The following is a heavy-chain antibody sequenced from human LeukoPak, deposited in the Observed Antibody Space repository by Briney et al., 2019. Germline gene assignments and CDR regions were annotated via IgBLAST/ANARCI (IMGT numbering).Heavy chain of an antibody. V-gene: IGHV4-34*01. CDR3: ARGLLERRDYYYYGMDV. Sequence: PSETLSLTCAVYGGSFSGYYWSWIRQPPGKRLEWIGEINHSGSTNYNPSLKSRVTISVDTSKNQFSLKLSSVTAADTAVYYCARGLLERRDYYYYGMDVWGKGTTVTVSS. CDR1: GGSFSGYY. CDR2: INHSGST. D-gene: IGHD1-1*01. J-gene: IGHJ6*04.